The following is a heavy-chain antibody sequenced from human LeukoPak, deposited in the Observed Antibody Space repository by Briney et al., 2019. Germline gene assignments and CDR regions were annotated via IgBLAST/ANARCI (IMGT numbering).Heavy chain of an antibody. Sequence: GGSLRLSCAASGFTFSSYAMSWVRQAPGKGLEWVSAISGSGGSTYYADSVKGRFTISRDNSKNTLYLQMNSLRAEDTAVYYCAKDGTPPGRQQLVRYYYGMDVWGQGTTVTVSS. V-gene: IGHV3-23*01. CDR2: ISGSGGST. D-gene: IGHD6-13*01. CDR1: GFTFSSYA. J-gene: IGHJ6*02. CDR3: AKDGTPPGRQQLVRYYYGMDV.